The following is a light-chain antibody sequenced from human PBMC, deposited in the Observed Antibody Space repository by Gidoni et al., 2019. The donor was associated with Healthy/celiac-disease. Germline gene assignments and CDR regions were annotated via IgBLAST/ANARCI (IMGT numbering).Light chain of an antibody. CDR2: ATS. CDR3: QQSYSTPPYT. Sequence: DIQMTQSPSSLSASVGDRVTITCRASQSISSYLNWYQQKPGKAPKLLIYATSSLQSGVPSRFSGSGSGTDFTPTINNLQPEDFATYYCQQSYSTPPYTFGQGTKLEIK. V-gene: IGKV1-39*01. J-gene: IGKJ2*01. CDR1: QSISSY.